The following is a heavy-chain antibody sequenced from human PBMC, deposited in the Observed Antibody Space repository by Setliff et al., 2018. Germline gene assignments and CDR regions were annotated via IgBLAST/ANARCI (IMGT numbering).Heavy chain of an antibody. V-gene: IGHV4-4*07. J-gene: IGHJ4*03. CDR3: ARESRYYYDNLGTLDY. D-gene: IGHD3-22*01. Sequence: PSETLSLTCTVSGGSISSYYWSWIRQPAGKGLEWIGHIYIGGSANYNPSLKSRVTMSIDTSKNQFSLKLSSVTAADTAVYYCARESRYYYDNLGTLDYWGQGTMVTVS. CDR1: GGSISSYY. CDR2: IYIGGSA.